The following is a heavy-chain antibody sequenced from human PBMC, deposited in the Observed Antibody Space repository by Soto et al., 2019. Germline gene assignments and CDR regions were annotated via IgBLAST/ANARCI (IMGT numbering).Heavy chain of an antibody. J-gene: IGHJ4*02. Sequence: GGSLRLSCAASGFTFSSYAMSWVRQAPGKGLEWVSAISGSGGSTYYADSVKGRFTIPRDNSKNTLYLQMNSLRAEDTAVYYCAKYWCQWGYYDSSGYYYFDYWGQGTLVTVSS. CDR2: ISGSGGST. CDR3: AKYWCQWGYYDSSGYYYFDY. V-gene: IGHV3-23*01. CDR1: GFTFSSYA. D-gene: IGHD3-22*01.